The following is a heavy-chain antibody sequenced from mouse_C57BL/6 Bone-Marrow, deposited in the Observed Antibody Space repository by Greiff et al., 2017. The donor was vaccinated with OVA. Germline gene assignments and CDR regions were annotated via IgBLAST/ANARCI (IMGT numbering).Heavy chain of an antibody. D-gene: IGHD4-1*02. CDR1: GFTFNTYA. J-gene: IGHJ4*01. CDR3: VQLGRCAMDY. V-gene: IGHV10-3*01. CDR2: IRSKSSNSAT. Sequence: EVQLVESGGGLVQPKGSLKLSCAASGFTFNTYAMHWVRQAPGKGLEWVARIRSKSSNSATYYADSVKDRFTIARDDSQSMLYLQMNNLKTEDTAMYYCVQLGRCAMDYWGQGTSVTVSS.